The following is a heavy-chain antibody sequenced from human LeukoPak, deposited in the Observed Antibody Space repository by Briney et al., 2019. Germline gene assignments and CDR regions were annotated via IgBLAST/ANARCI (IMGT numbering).Heavy chain of an antibody. CDR3: ARDRGYCSSTSCYTSKNYYGMDV. J-gene: IGHJ6*02. D-gene: IGHD2-2*02. Sequence: PSETLSLTCAVYGGSFSGYYWSWIRQPPGKGLEWIGYIYYSGSTNYNPSLKSRVTISVDTSKDQFSLKLSSVTAADTAVYYCARDRGYCSSTSCYTSKNYYGMDVWGQGTTVTVSS. CDR2: IYYSGST. CDR1: GGSFSGYY. V-gene: IGHV4-59*01.